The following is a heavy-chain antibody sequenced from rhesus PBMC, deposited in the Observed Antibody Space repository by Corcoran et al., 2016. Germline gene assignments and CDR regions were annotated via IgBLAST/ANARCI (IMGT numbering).Heavy chain of an antibody. CDR1: GGSISSHY. Sequence: QLPLQESGPGLVKPSETLSLTCAVSGGSISSHYWSWIRQPPGKGLAWIGRISGSGGSTDYNPSRKSRVTISTDTSKNQFSLKLSSVTAADTAVYYCARAGEDDYGYYPFDYWGQGGLVTVSS. V-gene: IGHV4-173*01. D-gene: IGHD3-9*01. J-gene: IGHJ4*01. CDR2: ISGSGGST. CDR3: ARAGEDDYGYYPFDY.